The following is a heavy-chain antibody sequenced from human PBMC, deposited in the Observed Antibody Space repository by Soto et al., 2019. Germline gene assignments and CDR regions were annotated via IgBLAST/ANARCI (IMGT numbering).Heavy chain of an antibody. V-gene: IGHV4-4*02. CDR1: GGSISSSNW. D-gene: IGHD3-22*01. CDR3: ARSTYYYDSSGSYYFDY. J-gene: IGHJ4*02. CDR2: IYHSGST. Sequence: SETLSLTCAVSGGSISSSNWWSWVRQPPGKGLEWIGEIYHSGSTNYNPSLKSRVTISVDKSKNQFSLKLSSVTAADTAVYYCARSTYYYDSSGSYYFDYWGQGTLVTVSS.